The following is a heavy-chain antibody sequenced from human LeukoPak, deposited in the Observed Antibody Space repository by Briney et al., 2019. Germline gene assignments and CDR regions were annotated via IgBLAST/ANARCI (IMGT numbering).Heavy chain of an antibody. CDR2: IYTSGST. V-gene: IGHV4-61*02. CDR1: GGSISSGSYY. Sequence: SQTLSLTCTVSGGSISSGSYYWSWIRQPAGKGLEWIGRIYTSGSTNYNPSLKSRVTISVDTSKNQFSLKMRSVTAADTAVYYCARVPGVYYHILTGYGSGWFDPWGQGILVTVSS. J-gene: IGHJ5*02. CDR3: ARVPGVYYHILTGYGSGWFDP. D-gene: IGHD3-9*01.